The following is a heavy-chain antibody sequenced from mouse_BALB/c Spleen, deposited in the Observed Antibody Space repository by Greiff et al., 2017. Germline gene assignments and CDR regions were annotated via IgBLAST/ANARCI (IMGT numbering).Heavy chain of an antibody. V-gene: IGHV5-12-2*01. J-gene: IGHJ2*01. Sequence: EVQVVESGGGLVQPGGSLKLSCAASGFTFSSYTMSWVRQTPEKRLEWVAYISNGGGSTYYPDTVKGRFTISRDNAKNTLYLQMSSLKSEDTAMYYCARQRGNYVHFDYWGQGTTLTVSS. D-gene: IGHD2-1*01. CDR2: ISNGGGST. CDR1: GFTFSSYT. CDR3: ARQRGNYVHFDY.